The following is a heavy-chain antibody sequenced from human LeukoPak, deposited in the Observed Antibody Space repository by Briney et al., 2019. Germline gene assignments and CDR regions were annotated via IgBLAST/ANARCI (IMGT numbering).Heavy chain of an antibody. V-gene: IGHV4-39*07. CDR3: ARGLMVYGFRWGSFDY. CDR2: IYYSGST. D-gene: IGHD2-8*01. CDR1: GGSISSSSYY. Sequence: SETLSLTCTVSGGSISSSSYYWGWIRQPPGKGLEWIGSIYYSGSTNYNPSLKSRVTISVDTSKNQFSLKLSSVTAADTAVYYCARGLMVYGFRWGSFDYWGQGTLVTVSS. J-gene: IGHJ4*02.